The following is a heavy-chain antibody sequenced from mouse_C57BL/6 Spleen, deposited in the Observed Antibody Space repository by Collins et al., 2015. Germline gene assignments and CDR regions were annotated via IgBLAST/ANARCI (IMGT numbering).Heavy chain of an antibody. Sequence: KLSCTPSGFNIKDDYMHWVNQRPEQGLEWIGWIDPENGDTEYASKFQGKATITTDTSSNTAYLQLSSLTSEDTAVYYCTSYYVWGTGTTVTVSS. CDR2: IDPENGDT. J-gene: IGHJ1*03. CDR1: GFNIKDDY. V-gene: IGHV14-4*01. CDR3: TSYYV. D-gene: IGHD1-1*01.